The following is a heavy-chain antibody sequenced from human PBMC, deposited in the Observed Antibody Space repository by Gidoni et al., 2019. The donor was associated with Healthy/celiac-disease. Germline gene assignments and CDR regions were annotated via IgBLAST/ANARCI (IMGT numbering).Heavy chain of an antibody. CDR1: GFTFSSYA. V-gene: IGHV3-23*01. CDR3: AKGDDYGVPVDY. Sequence: EVQLLESGGGLVQPGGSLSLSCAASGFTFSSYAMSWVRQAPGKGLEWVSAISGSGGSTYYAGSVKGRFTISRDNCKNTLYLQMNSLRAEDTAVYYCAKGDDYGVPVDYWGQGTLVTVSS. J-gene: IGHJ4*02. D-gene: IGHD4-17*01. CDR2: ISGSGGST.